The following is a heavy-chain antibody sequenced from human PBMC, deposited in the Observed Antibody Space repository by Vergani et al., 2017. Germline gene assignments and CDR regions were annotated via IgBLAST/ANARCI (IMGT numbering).Heavy chain of an antibody. CDR1: GFTFSSYG. Sequence: QVQLVESGGGVVQPGRSLRLSCAASGFTFSSYGMHWVRQAPGKGLEWVAVISYDGSNKYYADSVKGRFTISRDNSKNTLYLQMNSLRAEDTAVYYCAKEAIGYSSSTSCSLNWFDPWGQGTLVTVSS. J-gene: IGHJ5*02. CDR2: ISYDGSNK. CDR3: AKEAIGYSSSTSCSLNWFDP. V-gene: IGHV3-30*18. D-gene: IGHD2-2*01.